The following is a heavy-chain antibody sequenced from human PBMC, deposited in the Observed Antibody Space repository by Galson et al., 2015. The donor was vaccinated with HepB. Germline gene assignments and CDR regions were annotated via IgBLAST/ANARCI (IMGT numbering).Heavy chain of an antibody. J-gene: IGHJ4*02. CDR1: GFTFSSYG. CDR3: AKDGAPYDSSGYLADY. D-gene: IGHD3-22*01. CDR2: ISYDGSNK. V-gene: IGHV3-30*18. Sequence: SLRLSCAASGFTFSSYGMHWVRQAPGKGLEWVAVISYDGSNKYYADSVKGRFTISRDNSKNTLYLQMNSLRAEDTAVYYCAKDGAPYDSSGYLADYWGQGTLVTVSS.